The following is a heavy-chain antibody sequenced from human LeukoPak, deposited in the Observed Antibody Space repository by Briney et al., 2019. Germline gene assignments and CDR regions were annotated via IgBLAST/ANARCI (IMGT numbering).Heavy chain of an antibody. V-gene: IGHV3-21*01. Sequence: GGSLRLSCAASGFTFSTYSMNWVRQAPGKGLGWVSSISSSSRYIYYADSVKGRFTISRDYAKNSLYLQMNSLRAEDTALYYCAEGYGYFDYWGQGTLVTVSS. D-gene: IGHD2-15*01. CDR1: GFTFSTYS. J-gene: IGHJ4*02. CDR2: ISSSSRYI. CDR3: AEGYGYFDY.